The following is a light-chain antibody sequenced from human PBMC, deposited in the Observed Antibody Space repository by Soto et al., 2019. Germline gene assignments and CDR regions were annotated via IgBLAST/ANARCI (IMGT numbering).Light chain of an antibody. J-gene: IGKJ2*01. V-gene: IGKV3-20*01. Sequence: EIVLTQSPGTLSLSPGKRATLSCRASQSVANNYLAWYQQKPGRAPRLLIYSAISRATGIPDRFSASESGTEFTLTISRLEPEDFAVYYCQQYGSSPLTFGQGTKLEIK. CDR2: SAI. CDR3: QQYGSSPLT. CDR1: QSVANNY.